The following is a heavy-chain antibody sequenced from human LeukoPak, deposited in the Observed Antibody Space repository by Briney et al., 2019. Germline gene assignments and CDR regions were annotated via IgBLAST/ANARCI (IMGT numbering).Heavy chain of an antibody. V-gene: IGHV4-34*01. Sequence: SETLSLTCAVYGGSFSGYYWSWLRQPPGKGLEWVGEINHSGSTNYNPSLKSRVTISVDTSKNQFPLKLSSVTAADTAVYYCARGRGSSGWVRRFDPWGQGTLVTVSS. CDR2: INHSGST. CDR1: GGSFSGYY. D-gene: IGHD6-19*01. J-gene: IGHJ5*02. CDR3: ARGRGSSGWVRRFDP.